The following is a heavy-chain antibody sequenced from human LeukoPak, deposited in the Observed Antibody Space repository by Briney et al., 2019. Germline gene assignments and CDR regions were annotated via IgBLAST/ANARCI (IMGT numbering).Heavy chain of an antibody. Sequence: ASVKVSCKASGYTFTSYYMHWVRQAPGQGLAWMGIINPSGGSTSYAQKFQGRVTMTRDTSTSTVYMELSSLRSEDTAVYYCARDMGSPNWFDPWGQGTLVTVSS. D-gene: IGHD3-10*01. J-gene: IGHJ5*02. CDR1: GYTFTSYY. V-gene: IGHV1-46*01. CDR3: ARDMGSPNWFDP. CDR2: INPSGGST.